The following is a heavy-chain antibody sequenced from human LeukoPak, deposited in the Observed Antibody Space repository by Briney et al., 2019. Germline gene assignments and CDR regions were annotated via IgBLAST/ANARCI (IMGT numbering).Heavy chain of an antibody. D-gene: IGHD3-3*01. J-gene: IGHJ4*02. V-gene: IGHV3-30-3*01. CDR3: ARVGNSDFWSGYYIWYYFDY. CDR1: GFTFSSYA. Sequence: GGSLRLSCAASGFTFSSYAMHWVRQAPGKGLEWVAVISYDGSNKYYADSVKGRFTISRDNAKNSLYLQMNSLRAEDTAVYYCARVGNSDFWSGYYIWYYFDYWGQGTLVTVSS. CDR2: ISYDGSNK.